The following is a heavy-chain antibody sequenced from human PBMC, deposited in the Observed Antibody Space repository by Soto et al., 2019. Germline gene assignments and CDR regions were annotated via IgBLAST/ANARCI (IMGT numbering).Heavy chain of an antibody. CDR1: GFTFSSYG. D-gene: IGHD3-16*02. CDR3: ARDTHYDYIWGSYRRDDACDI. Sequence: QVQLVESGGGVVQPGRSLRLSCAASGFTFSSYGMHWVRQAPGKGLEWVAVIWYDGSNKYYADSVKGRFTISRDNSKNTLYLQMNSLRAEDTAVYYCARDTHYDYIWGSYRRDDACDIWGQGTMVTVSS. J-gene: IGHJ3*02. CDR2: IWYDGSNK. V-gene: IGHV3-33*01.